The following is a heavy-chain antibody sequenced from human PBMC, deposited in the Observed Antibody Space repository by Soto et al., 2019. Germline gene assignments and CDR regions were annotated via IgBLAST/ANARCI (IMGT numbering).Heavy chain of an antibody. J-gene: IGHJ6*02. CDR2: IYSGGST. Sequence: GSLRLACAASVFTCSSNYMSWVRQAPGKGLGWVSVIYSGGSTYYADSVKGRFTISRDNSKNTLYLQMNSLRAEDTAVYYCARGSGAPAGTSYYYYYYGMDVWGQGTTVTVSS. V-gene: IGHV3-53*01. D-gene: IGHD6-19*01. CDR3: ARGSGAPAGTSYYYYYYGMDV. CDR1: VFTCSSNY.